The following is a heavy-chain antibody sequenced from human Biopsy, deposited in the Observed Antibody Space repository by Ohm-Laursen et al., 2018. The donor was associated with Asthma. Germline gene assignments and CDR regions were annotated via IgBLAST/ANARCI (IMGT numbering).Heavy chain of an antibody. J-gene: IGHJ4*02. D-gene: IGHD2-2*01. V-gene: IGHV1-69*13. CDR2: INSVFGTT. Sequence: PVKVSCKSLGGTFNTYVIGWGRQAPGQGLEWMGGINSVFGTTTYPQKFQDRVTITADDSTSTVYMELSSLRSEDTAVYYCARKAGSCISRTCYSLDFWGQGTLVTVSS. CDR3: ARKAGSCISRTCYSLDF. CDR1: GGTFNTYV.